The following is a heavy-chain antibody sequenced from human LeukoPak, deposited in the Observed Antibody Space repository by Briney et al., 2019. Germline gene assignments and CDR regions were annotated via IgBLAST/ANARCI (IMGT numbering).Heavy chain of an antibody. D-gene: IGHD2-2*01. CDR2: ISSSGSTI. J-gene: IGHJ6*03. Sequence: PGGSLRLSCAASGFTFSDYYMSWIRQAPGKGLEWVSYISSSGSTIYYADSVKGRFTISRDNAKNSLYLQMNSLRAEDTAVYYCARAPQLLFGYYYMDVWGKGTTVTISS. V-gene: IGHV3-11*04. CDR1: GFTFSDYY. CDR3: ARAPQLLFGYYYMDV.